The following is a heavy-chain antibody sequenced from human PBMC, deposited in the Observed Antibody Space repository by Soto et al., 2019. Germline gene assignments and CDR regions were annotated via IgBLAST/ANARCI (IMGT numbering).Heavy chain of an antibody. Sequence: VASVTVSCKASGYTFTSYYINWVRQATGQGLEGMGWMNPNSCNTGYAQKLQGRVTMTRNTSISTAYMDLSSLRSEDTAVYYCARTLGYSSSWYYYYYYGMDVWGQGTTVTVSS. CDR2: MNPNSCNT. J-gene: IGHJ6*02. D-gene: IGHD6-13*01. V-gene: IGHV1-8*01. CDR3: ARTLGYSSSWYYYYYYGMDV. CDR1: GYTFTSYY.